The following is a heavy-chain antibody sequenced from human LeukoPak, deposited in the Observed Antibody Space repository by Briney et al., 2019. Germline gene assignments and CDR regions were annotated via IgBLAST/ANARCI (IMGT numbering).Heavy chain of an antibody. Sequence: GASVKVSCKASGYTFTSYGISWVRQAPGRGLEWMGWISAYNGNTNYAQKLQGRVTMTTDTSTSTAYMELRSLRSDDTAVYYCARVGGITFGGVIVGRNYFDYWGQGTLVTVSS. V-gene: IGHV1-18*01. CDR2: ISAYNGNT. CDR1: GYTFTSYG. CDR3: ARVGGITFGGVIVGRNYFDY. D-gene: IGHD3-16*02. J-gene: IGHJ4*02.